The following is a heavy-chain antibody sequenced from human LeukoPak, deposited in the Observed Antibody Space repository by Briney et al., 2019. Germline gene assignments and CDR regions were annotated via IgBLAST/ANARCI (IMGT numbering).Heavy chain of an antibody. V-gene: IGHV3-23*01. CDR3: AKVYYDSSGYYFFDY. Sequence: GGSLRLSCAASGFTFSSYAMSWVRKAPGKGLEWVSAISGSGGSTYYADSVKGRFTISRDNSKNTLYLQMNSLRAEDTAVYYCAKVYYDSSGYYFFDYWGQGTLVTVSS. D-gene: IGHD3-22*01. CDR2: ISGSGGST. J-gene: IGHJ4*02. CDR1: GFTFSSYA.